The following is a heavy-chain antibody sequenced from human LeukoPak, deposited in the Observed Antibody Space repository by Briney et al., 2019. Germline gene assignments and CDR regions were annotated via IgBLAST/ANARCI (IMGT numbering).Heavy chain of an antibody. D-gene: IGHD2-15*01. Sequence: PSETLSLTCTASGGSISSSSYFWGWIRQPPGKGLEWIGSIYYSGNTYYNPSLKSRVTISVDTSNNQFSLKLNSVTAADTAVYYCARQTAYCRGGSCYPNWFDPWGQGTLVTVSS. CDR1: GGSISSSSYF. CDR2: IYYSGNT. CDR3: ARQTAYCRGGSCYPNWFDP. V-gene: IGHV4-39*01. J-gene: IGHJ5*02.